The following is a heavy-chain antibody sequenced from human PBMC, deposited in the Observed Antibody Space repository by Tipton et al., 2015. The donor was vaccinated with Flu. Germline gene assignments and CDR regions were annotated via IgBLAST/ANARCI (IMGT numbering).Heavy chain of an antibody. J-gene: IGHJ4*02. CDR2: LNDDETT. V-gene: IGHV4-38-2*01. CDR1: GYSISVGYH. D-gene: IGHD3-10*01. Sequence: TLSLTCAVSGYSISVGYHWGWIRQPPGEALERIGSLNDDETTYYNPPLKSRVTISVDTFQNQFSLKLISVTAADTAVYYCSRSTYYYGSGSSDYWGQGTLVAVSS. CDR3: SRSTYYYGSGSSDY.